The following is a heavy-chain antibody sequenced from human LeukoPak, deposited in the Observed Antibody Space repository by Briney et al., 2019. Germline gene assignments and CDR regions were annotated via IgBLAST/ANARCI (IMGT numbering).Heavy chain of an antibody. CDR3: AHRRIFGVVTVAYFDY. CDR1: GFSLSTSGVG. J-gene: IGHJ4*02. D-gene: IGHD3-3*01. CDR2: IYWNDDK. Sequence: SGPTLVNPTQTLTLTCTFSGFSLSTSGVGVGWIRQPPGKALEWLALIYWNDDKRYSPSLKSRLTITKDTSKNQVVLTMTNMDPVDTATYYCAHRRIFGVVTVAYFDYWGQGTLVTVSS. V-gene: IGHV2-5*01.